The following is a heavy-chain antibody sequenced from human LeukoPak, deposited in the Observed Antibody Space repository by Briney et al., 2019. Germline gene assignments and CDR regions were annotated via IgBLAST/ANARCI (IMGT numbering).Heavy chain of an antibody. Sequence: GGSLRLSCAASGFTFSSYEMNWVRQAPGKGLEWVSYISSSGSTIYYADSVKGRFTISRDYAKNSLYLQMNSLRAEDTAVYYCARTVPDHDAFDIWGQGTMVTVSS. J-gene: IGHJ3*02. CDR2: ISSSGSTI. D-gene: IGHD4-11*01. CDR1: GFTFSSYE. V-gene: IGHV3-48*03. CDR3: ARTVPDHDAFDI.